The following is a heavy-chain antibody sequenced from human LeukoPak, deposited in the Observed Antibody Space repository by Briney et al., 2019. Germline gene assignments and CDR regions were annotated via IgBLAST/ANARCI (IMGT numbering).Heavy chain of an antibody. Sequence: PGGSLRLSCAASGFTFSSYAMSWVRQAPGKGLEWVSAISGSGGSTYYADSVKGRFTISRDNSKNTLYLQMNSLRAEDTAVYYCAKAWHKSRYYYGSGSYPPPDYWGQGTLVTVSS. J-gene: IGHJ4*02. D-gene: IGHD3-10*01. CDR2: ISGSGGST. CDR1: GFTFSSYA. CDR3: AKAWHKSRYYYGSGSYPPPDY. V-gene: IGHV3-23*01.